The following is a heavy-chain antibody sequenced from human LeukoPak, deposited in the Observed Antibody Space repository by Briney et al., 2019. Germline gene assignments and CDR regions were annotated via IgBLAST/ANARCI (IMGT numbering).Heavy chain of an antibody. V-gene: IGHV5-51*01. J-gene: IGHJ4*02. CDR3: ARPRRAERDEDF. Sequence: GESLKISCKASGYSFANYWIGWVRQVPGKGLEWVAMINPGDTNIAYSPSFQAQVTISAARSISTSYLQWSSLKASDTAIYYCARPRRAERDEDFWGQGTLVTVSS. CDR1: GYSFANYW. D-gene: IGHD1-1*01. CDR2: INPGDTNI.